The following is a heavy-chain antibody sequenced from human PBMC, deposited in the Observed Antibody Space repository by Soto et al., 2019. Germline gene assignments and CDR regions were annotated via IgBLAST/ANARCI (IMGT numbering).Heavy chain of an antibody. Sequence: QVQLQESGPGLVKPSQTLSLTCTVSGGSISSGGYYWSWIRQHPGKGLEWIGYIYYSGSTYYNPSLKSRVTISVDTSKNQFSLKLSSVTAADTAVYYCAGRPGYSGYDWVDYWGQGTLVTVSS. J-gene: IGHJ4*02. D-gene: IGHD5-12*01. CDR3: AGRPGYSGYDWVDY. V-gene: IGHV4-31*03. CDR2: IYYSGST. CDR1: GGSISSGGYY.